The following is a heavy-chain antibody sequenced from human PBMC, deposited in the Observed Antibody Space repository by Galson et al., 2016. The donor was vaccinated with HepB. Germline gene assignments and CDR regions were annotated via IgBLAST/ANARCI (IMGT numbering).Heavy chain of an antibody. Sequence: SLRLSCAASGLTSGFVFSDAWLSWVRQTPKKGLEWVGRMKSRGSGGTTDYAAPVKGRFTISREDPRNTLYLQMNSLKSEDAGVYYCAWHYYDTSGYFPLGLWGQGTLVTVSS. D-gene: IGHD3-22*01. CDR2: MKSRGSGGTT. V-gene: IGHV3-15*01. CDR3: AWHYYDTSGYFPLGL. J-gene: IGHJ4*02. CDR1: GFVFSDAW.